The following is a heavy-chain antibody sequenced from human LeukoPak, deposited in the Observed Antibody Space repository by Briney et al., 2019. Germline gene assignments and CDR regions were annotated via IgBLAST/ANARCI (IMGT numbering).Heavy chain of an antibody. CDR1: GYTFTGYY. CDR2: INPNSGGT. CDR3: ARGLVIRVRGVIISRAFDY. J-gene: IGHJ4*02. D-gene: IGHD3-10*01. V-gene: IGHV1-2*02. Sequence: ASVKVSCKASGYTFTGYYMHWVRQAPGQGLEWMGWINPNSGGTNYAQKFQGRVTITRNTSISTAYMELSSLRSEDTAVYYCARGLVIRVRGVIISRAFDYWGQGTLVTVSS.